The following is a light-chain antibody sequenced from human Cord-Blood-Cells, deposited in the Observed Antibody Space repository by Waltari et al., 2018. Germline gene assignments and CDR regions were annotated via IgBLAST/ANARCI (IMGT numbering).Light chain of an antibody. V-gene: IGKV1-39*01. CDR3: QQRYSTPYS. CDR2: AAS. J-gene: IGKJ2*03. Sequence: DIQMTHSPSSLSASVGDRVTITCLASQSISSYLNWYQQKPGKAPQLLIYAASSVQSGVPSRFSRSGSGTDFTLTISSLQPEDFATYYCQQRYSTPYSFGQGTKLEIK. CDR1: QSISSY.